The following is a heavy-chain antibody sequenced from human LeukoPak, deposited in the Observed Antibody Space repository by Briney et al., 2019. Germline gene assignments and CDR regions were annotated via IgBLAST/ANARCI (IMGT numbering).Heavy chain of an antibody. V-gene: IGHV4-38-2*02. D-gene: IGHD6-19*01. J-gene: IGHJ4*02. CDR1: GYSISSGYY. CDR2: IYHSGST. CDR3: ARTSYSSGWCFDY. Sequence: SETLSLTCTVSGYSISSGYYWGWIRQPPGKGLEWIGSIYHSGSTYYNPSLKSRVTISVDTSKNQFSLKLSSVTAADTAVYYCARTSYSSGWCFDYWGQGTLVTVSS.